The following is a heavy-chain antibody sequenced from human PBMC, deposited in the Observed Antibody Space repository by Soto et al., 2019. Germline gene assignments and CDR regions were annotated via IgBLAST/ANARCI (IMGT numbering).Heavy chain of an antibody. CDR1: GYSFTSYW. J-gene: IGHJ6*02. Sequence: LGESLKISCKGSGYSFTSYWISWVRQMPGKGLEWMGRIDPSDSYTNYSPSFQGHVTISADKSISTAYLQWSSLKASDTAMYYCARLARYCSGGSCQPYYGMDVWGQGTTVTVSS. V-gene: IGHV5-10-1*01. CDR2: IDPSDSYT. D-gene: IGHD2-15*01. CDR3: ARLARYCSGGSCQPYYGMDV.